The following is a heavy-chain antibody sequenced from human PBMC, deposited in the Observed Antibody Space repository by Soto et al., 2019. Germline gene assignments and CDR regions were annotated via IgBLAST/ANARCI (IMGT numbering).Heavy chain of an antibody. Sequence: ASVKVSCKVSGYTLTELSMRWVRQAPGKGLEWMGGFDPEDGETIYAQKFQGRVTMTEDTSTDTAYMELSSLRSEDTAVYYCATTTVTTFSYYYGMDVWGQGTTVTVSS. CDR2: FDPEDGET. V-gene: IGHV1-24*01. CDR1: GYTLTELS. D-gene: IGHD4-17*01. CDR3: ATTTVTTFSYYYGMDV. J-gene: IGHJ6*02.